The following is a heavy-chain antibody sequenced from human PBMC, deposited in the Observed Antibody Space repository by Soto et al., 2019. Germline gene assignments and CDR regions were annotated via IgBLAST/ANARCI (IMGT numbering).Heavy chain of an antibody. D-gene: IGHD3-10*01. CDR1: GFTFSSYG. CDR3: AKDVSSGGRYFDS. CDR2: ILYDGKNY. V-gene: IGHV3-30*18. J-gene: IGHJ4*02. Sequence: LRLSCAASGFTFSSYGMHWVRQAPGKGLEWVAFILYDGKNYYYGDSVKGRFTISRDNSKNTLYLQMNNLRPDDTALYYCAKDVSSGGRYFDSWGQGIPVTVSS.